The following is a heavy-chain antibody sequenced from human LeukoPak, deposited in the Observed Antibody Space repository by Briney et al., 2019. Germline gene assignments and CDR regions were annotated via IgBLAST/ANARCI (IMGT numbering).Heavy chain of an antibody. CDR3: ARENCDEDCSLDC. V-gene: IGHV3-66*01. CDR2: IYAGGST. D-gene: IGHD2-21*02. Sequence: GGSLRLSCVVSGFTVSGNYMTWVRQAPGKGLESVSVIYAGGSTHYADSAKDRFTISRDNSKNTLYLQMNSLRAEDTAVYYCARENCDEDCSLDCRGQGTLVTVSS. CDR1: GFTVSGNY. J-gene: IGHJ4*02.